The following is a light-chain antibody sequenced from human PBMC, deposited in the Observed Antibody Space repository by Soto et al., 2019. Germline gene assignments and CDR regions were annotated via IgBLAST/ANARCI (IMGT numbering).Light chain of an antibody. J-gene: IGKJ1*01. CDR2: DSS. V-gene: IGKV1-39*01. CDR1: QSISTY. Sequence: DIQLTQSPSSLSASVGDRITITCRASQSISTYLNWYQQKPGQAPTLLVYDSSTLHSGVPSRFSGSGCGAEYTLTVSSLQPEDDATYYCQQRHSNPTSTFGQGTKVDIK. CDR3: QQRHSNPTST.